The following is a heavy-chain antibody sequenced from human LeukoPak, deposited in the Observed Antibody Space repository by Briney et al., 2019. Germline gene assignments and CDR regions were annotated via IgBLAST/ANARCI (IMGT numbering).Heavy chain of an antibody. D-gene: IGHD3-22*01. CDR1: GYSFSDYW. CDR3: ATLDSSGYYPGQRAFDI. V-gene: IGHV3-30*02. Sequence: GESLKISCKGSGYSFSDYWIGWVRQAPGKGLEWVAFIRYDGSNKYYADSVKGRFTISRDNSKNTLYLQMNSLRAEDTAVYYCATLDSSGYYPGQRAFDIWGQGTMVTVSS. CDR2: IRYDGSNK. J-gene: IGHJ3*02.